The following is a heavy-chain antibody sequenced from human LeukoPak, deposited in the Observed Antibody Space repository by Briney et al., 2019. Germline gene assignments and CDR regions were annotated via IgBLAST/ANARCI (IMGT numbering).Heavy chain of an antibody. CDR2: IHTSGST. Sequence: SETLSLTCTVSGGSITSYYWSYIRQPAGKGLEWIGRIHTSGSTNYNPSLKSRVTMSVDTSKNHFSLKLSSVTAADTAIYYCAREFSGTSIAARVFDSWGQGTLATVSS. J-gene: IGHJ4*02. CDR3: AREFSGTSIAARVFDS. V-gene: IGHV4-4*07. D-gene: IGHD6-6*01. CDR1: GGSITSYY.